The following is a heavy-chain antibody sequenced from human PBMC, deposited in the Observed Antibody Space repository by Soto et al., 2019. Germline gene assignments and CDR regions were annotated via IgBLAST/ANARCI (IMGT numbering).Heavy chain of an antibody. CDR3: ARADLYCSGGSCYSVRFDY. CDR1: GYTFTSYA. CDR2: INAGNGNT. D-gene: IGHD2-15*01. J-gene: IGHJ4*02. V-gene: IGHV1-3*01. Sequence: QVQLVQSGAEVKKPGASVKVSCKASGYTFTSYAMHWVRQAPGQRLEWMGWINAGNGNTKYSQKFQGRVTITRDTSASTPYMELSSLRSEDTAVYYCARADLYCSGGSCYSVRFDYWGQGTLVTVSS.